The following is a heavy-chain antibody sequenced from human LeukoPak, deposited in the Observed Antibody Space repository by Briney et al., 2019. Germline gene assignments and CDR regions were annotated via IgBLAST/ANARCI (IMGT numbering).Heavy chain of an antibody. V-gene: IGHV3-23*01. D-gene: IGHD4-23*01. J-gene: IGHJ4*02. CDR1: GFTFSSYA. CDR3: ANDYGGYSNWDLFNY. CDR2: ISGSGGSK. Sequence: GGSLRLSCAASGFTFSSYAMSWVRQAPGKGLEWVSSISGSGGSKYYADSVKGRFTIFRDNSKNTLFVQMNSLRAEDTAIYYCANDYGGYSNWDLFNYWGQGTLVTVAS.